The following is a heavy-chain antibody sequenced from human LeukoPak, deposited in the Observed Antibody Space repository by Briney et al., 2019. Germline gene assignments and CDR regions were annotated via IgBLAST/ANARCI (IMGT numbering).Heavy chain of an antibody. J-gene: IGHJ4*02. CDR2: INPNSGGT. Sequence: ASVKVSCKASGYTFTGYYTHWVRQAPGQGLEWMGWINPNSGGTNYAQKFQGWVTTTRDTSISTAYMELSRLRSDDTAVYYCARGRLELDYWGQGTLVTVSS. D-gene: IGHD1-1*01. CDR3: ARGRLELDY. V-gene: IGHV1-2*04. CDR1: GYTFTGYY.